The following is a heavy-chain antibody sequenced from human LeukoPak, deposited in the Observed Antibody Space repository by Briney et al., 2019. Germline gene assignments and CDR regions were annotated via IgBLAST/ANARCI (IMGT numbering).Heavy chain of an antibody. Sequence: PSETLSPTCTVSGGSMSPYYWNWIRQPPGKGLEWIGYIYYSGSTNYNPSLKSRVTISIDTSKNQFSLKLSSVIAADTAVYYCARPKRDDVGNSFYYYGMDVWGQGTTVTVSS. V-gene: IGHV4-59*01. J-gene: IGHJ6*02. CDR3: ARPKRDDVGNSFYYYGMDV. CDR1: GGSMSPYY. D-gene: IGHD4-23*01. CDR2: IYYSGST.